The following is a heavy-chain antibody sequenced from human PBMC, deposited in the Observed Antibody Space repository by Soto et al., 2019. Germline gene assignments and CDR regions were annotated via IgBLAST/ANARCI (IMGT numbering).Heavy chain of an antibody. J-gene: IGHJ5*02. V-gene: IGHV3-7*01. Sequence: SGGSLRLSCVASGFTFSNYWMSWVRQAPGKGLEWVANMKKDGSQKYYVDSVKGRFTISRDNARNSLYLQMNSLRVEDTAVYYCARDWFDAWGQGTLVTVYS. CDR2: MKKDGSQK. CDR3: ARDWFDA. CDR1: GFTFSNYW.